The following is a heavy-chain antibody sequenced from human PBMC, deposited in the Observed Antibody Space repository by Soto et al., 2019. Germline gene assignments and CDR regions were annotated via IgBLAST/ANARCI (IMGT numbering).Heavy chain of an antibody. V-gene: IGHV1-3*01. Sequence: ASVKVSCKASGYTFTSYAMHWVRQAPGQRLEWMGWINAGNGNTKYSQKIQGRVTITRDTSASTAYMELSSLRSEDTAVYYCASLSRRTETNYYYYGMDVWGQGTTVTVSS. J-gene: IGHJ6*02. CDR3: ASLSRRTETNYYYYGMDV. CDR1: GYTFTSYA. CDR2: INAGNGNT. D-gene: IGHD1-1*01.